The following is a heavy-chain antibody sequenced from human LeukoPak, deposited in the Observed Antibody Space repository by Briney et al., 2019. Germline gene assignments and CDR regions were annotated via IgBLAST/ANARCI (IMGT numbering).Heavy chain of an antibody. CDR1: GFTFSSYS. D-gene: IGHD3-10*01. CDR2: ISSSSSYI. J-gene: IGHJ4*02. V-gene: IGHV3-21*01. CDR3: ARDSYYYGSGPDPNFDY. Sequence: GGSLRLPCAASGFTFSSYSMNWVRQAPGKGLEWVSSISSSSSYIYYADSVKGRFTISRDNAKNSLYLQVNSLRAEDTAVYYCARDSYYYGSGPDPNFDYWGQGTLVTVSS.